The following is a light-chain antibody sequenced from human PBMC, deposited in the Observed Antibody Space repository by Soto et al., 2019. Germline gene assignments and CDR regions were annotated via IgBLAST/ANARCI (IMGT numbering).Light chain of an antibody. V-gene: IGLV1-51*02. Sequence: QAVVTQPPSVSAAPGQKVTISCSGSSSNIGNNYVSWYQQLPGTAPKLLIYENNKRPSGIPDRFSGSKSGTSATLGITGLQTGDEADYYCGTWDSSLILFGGGTQLTVL. CDR1: SSNIGNNY. CDR2: ENN. J-gene: IGLJ2*01. CDR3: GTWDSSLIL.